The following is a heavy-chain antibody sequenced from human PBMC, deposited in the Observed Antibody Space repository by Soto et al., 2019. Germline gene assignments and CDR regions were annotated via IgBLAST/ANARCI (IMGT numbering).Heavy chain of an antibody. D-gene: IGHD3-10*01. CDR2: IYYSGST. V-gene: IGHV4-59*08. J-gene: IGHJ5*02. Sequence: PSGTLSLTCTVSGGSISSYYWSWIRQPPGKGLEWIGYIYYSGSTNYNPSLKSRVTISVDTSKSQFSLKLSSVTAADTAVYYCARLLYGSGSWFDPWGQGTLVTVSS. CDR3: ARLLYGSGSWFDP. CDR1: GGSISSYY.